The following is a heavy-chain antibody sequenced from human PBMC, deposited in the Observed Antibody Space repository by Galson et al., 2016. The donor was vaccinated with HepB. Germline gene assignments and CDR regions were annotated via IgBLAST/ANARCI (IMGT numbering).Heavy chain of an antibody. CDR2: IWYDSITK. D-gene: IGHD3-3*01. CDR1: GFTFSNYG. CDR3: ARGSSVYHYWSPSRPHWFDP. Sequence: SLRLSCAASGFTFSNYGIHWVRQAPGQGLEWVAVIWYDSITKYYSDSVTGRFTVSRDNSKTTVYLQMTSLKAEDTAVYYCARGSSVYHYWSPSRPHWFDPWGQGTLVTVSS. J-gene: IGHJ5*02. V-gene: IGHV3-33*01.